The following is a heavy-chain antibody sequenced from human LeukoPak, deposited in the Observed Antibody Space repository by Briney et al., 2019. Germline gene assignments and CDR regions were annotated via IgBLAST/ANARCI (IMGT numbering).Heavy chain of an antibody. V-gene: IGHV3-21*01. D-gene: IGHD6-13*01. J-gene: IGHJ4*02. CDR1: GFTFSDYS. Sequence: PGGSLRLSCAASGFTFSDYSMNWVRQAPGKGLEWVSSISSSSSYIFYADSVRGRFSISRDNAKNSLYLQMNSLRAEDTAVYYCARTDSSSWFTEGYYFDYWGQGTLVTVSS. CDR3: ARTDSSSWFTEGYYFDY. CDR2: ISSSSSYI.